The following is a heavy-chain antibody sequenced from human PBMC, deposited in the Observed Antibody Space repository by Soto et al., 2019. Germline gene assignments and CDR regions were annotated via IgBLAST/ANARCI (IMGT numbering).Heavy chain of an antibody. CDR2: IYYSGST. J-gene: IGHJ4*02. CDR3: ARHHPRARGSYGYYFDY. CDR1: GGSISSSSYY. Sequence: QLQLQESGPGLVKPSETLSLTCTVSGGSISSSSYYWGWIRQPPGKGLEWIGSIYYSGSTYYNPSLKSRVTISVDTSKNQFSLKLSSVTAADTAVYYCARHHPRARGSYGYYFDYWGQGTLVTVSS. D-gene: IGHD5-18*01. V-gene: IGHV4-39*01.